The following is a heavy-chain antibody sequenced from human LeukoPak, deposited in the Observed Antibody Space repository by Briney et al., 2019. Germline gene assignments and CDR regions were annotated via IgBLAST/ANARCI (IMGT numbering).Heavy chain of an antibody. CDR2: ISSSSSYI. CDR3: ARAVAGKFDY. V-gene: IGHV3-21*01. J-gene: IGHJ4*02. Sequence: PGGSLRLPCAASGFTFSSYSMNWVRQAPGKGLEWVSSISSSSSYIYYADSVKGRFTISRDNAKNSLYLQMNSLRAEDTAVYYCARAVAGKFDYWGQGTLVTVSS. D-gene: IGHD6-19*01. CDR1: GFTFSSYS.